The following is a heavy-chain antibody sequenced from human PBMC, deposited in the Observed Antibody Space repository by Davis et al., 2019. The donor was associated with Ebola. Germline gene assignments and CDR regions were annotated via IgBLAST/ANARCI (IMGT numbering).Heavy chain of an antibody. Sequence: GESLKISCAASGFTFSSYSMNWVRQAPGKGLEWVSSISSSSSYIYSADSVKGRFTISRDNAKNSLYLQMNSLRAEDTAVYYCARAEVVVVPAAILGRNYYYGMDGWGQGTTVTVSS. J-gene: IGHJ6*02. CDR2: ISSSSSYI. D-gene: IGHD2-2*02. CDR3: ARAEVVVVPAAILGRNYYYGMDG. V-gene: IGHV3-21*01. CDR1: GFTFSSYS.